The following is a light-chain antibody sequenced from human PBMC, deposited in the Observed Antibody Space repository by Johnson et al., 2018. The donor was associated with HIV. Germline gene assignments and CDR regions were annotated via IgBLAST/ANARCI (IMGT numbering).Light chain of an antibody. J-gene: IGLJ1*01. CDR2: DND. V-gene: IGLV1-51*01. Sequence: QSVLTQPPSVSAAPGQKVTISCFGSDSNIGNNYVSWYQQLPGTAPKLLIYDNDKRPSGIPDRFSGSKSGTSATLGITGLQTGDEADYYCETWDSSLSGVVGTGTKVTVL. CDR1: DSNIGNNY. CDR3: ETWDSSLSGV.